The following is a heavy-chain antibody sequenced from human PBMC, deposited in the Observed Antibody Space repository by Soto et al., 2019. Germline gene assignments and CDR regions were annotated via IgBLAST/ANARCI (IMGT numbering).Heavy chain of an antibody. D-gene: IGHD3-22*01. CDR3: ARSPRDSSGYYFRYSDY. J-gene: IGHJ4*02. Sequence: PSETLSLTCTVSGGSISSGFYYWSWIRQHPGEGLEWIGYISYSGSTYYNPSLKSRVAISVDTYKNQFSLKLSSVTAADTVVYYCARSPRDSSGYYFRYSDYWGQGTQVTVS. V-gene: IGHV4-30-4*01. CDR2: ISYSGST. CDR1: GGSISSGFYY.